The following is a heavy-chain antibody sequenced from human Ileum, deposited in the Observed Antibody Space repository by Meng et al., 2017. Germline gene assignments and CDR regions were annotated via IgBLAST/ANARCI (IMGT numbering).Heavy chain of an antibody. CDR1: GFTFSNDI. D-gene: IGHD3-10*01. CDR3: GREPSFGEHDF. J-gene: IGHJ4*02. V-gene: IGHV3-30*01. CDR2: VSYDGSNE. Sequence: QVQLVESGGGVVQPGRSLRVSCTASGFTFSNDIMHWVRQAPGKGPEWLTAVSYDGSNEYYADSVRGRFTISRDNSKNTLYLQMNSLTPEDTAVYYCGREPSFGEHDFWGQGTLVTVSS.